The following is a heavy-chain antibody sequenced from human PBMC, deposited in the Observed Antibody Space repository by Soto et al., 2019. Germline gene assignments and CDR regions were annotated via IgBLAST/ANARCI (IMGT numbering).Heavy chain of an antibody. CDR3: ARHNWNDAAFDI. CDR2: ISAYNGNT. D-gene: IGHD1-20*01. J-gene: IGHJ3*02. V-gene: IGHV1-18*01. Sequence: QAKGQGLEWMGWISAYNGNTNYAQKLQGRVTMTTDASTSTAYMELRSLRSDDTAVYYCARHNWNDAAFDIWLHGTTDTVSS.